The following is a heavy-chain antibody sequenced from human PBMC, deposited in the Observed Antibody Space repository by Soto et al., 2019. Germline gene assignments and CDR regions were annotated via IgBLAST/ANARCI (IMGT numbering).Heavy chain of an antibody. J-gene: IGHJ3*02. D-gene: IGHD3-10*01. CDR3: ARVAAMVRGPDAFDI. CDR2: IYTSGST. CDR1: GGSISSYY. V-gene: IGHV4-4*07. Sequence: SETLSLTCTVSGGSISSYYWSWIRQPAGKGLEWIGRIYTSGSTNYNPSLKSRVTMSVDTSKNQFSLKLSSVTAADTAVYYCARVAAMVRGPDAFDIWGQGTMVTVSS.